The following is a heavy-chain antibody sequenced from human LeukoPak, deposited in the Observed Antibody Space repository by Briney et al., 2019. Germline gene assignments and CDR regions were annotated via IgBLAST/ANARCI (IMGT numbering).Heavy chain of an antibody. V-gene: IGHV5-51*01. CDR1: GYSFTSYW. CDR3: ARLTTVPIPNYAYCSMAV. J-gene: IGHJ6*03. D-gene: IGHD4-17*01. CDR2: IYPGDSDT. Sequence: GESLKISCKGSGYSFTSYWIGWVRQMPGKGLEWMGMIYPGDSDTRYSPSFQGQVTISADKSISTAYLQWSSLKASDTGMYNCARLTTVPIPNYAYCSMAVWGKGTTVTVSS.